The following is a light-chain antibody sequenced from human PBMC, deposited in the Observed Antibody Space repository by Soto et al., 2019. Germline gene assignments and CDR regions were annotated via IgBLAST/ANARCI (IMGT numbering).Light chain of an antibody. Sequence: EIVMTMSPATLSVSPGERANLSCRASQSVSTNLAWYQQKPGQAPRLLIHGASTRATGIPARFSGSGSGTEFTLTISSLQSEDYAVYYCQQYDNWRRCGQGTKV. CDR1: QSVSTN. CDR2: GAS. CDR3: QQYDNWRR. V-gene: IGKV3-15*01. J-gene: IGKJ1*01.